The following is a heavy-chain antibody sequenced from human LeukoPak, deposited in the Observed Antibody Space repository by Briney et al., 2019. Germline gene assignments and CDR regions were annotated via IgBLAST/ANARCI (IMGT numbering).Heavy chain of an antibody. CDR2: ISGSGGST. J-gene: IGHJ4*02. V-gene: IGHV3-23*01. CDR1: GFTFRSYT. CDR3: ATHYDFWSGYRYFDY. Sequence: GGSLRLSCAASGFTFRSYTMSWVRQAPGKGLEWVSAISGSGGSTYYADSVKGRFTISRDNSKNTLYLQMNSLRAEDTAVYYCATHYDFWSGYRYFDYWGQGTLVTVSS. D-gene: IGHD3-3*01.